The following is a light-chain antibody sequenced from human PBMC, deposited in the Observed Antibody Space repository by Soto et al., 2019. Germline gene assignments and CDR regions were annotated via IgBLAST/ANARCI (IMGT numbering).Light chain of an antibody. CDR1: QSVNSSY. CDR3: QQYXSSXWT. Sequence: EIVLTQSPGTLSLSPGERATLSCRASQSVNSSYLAWYQQKPGQAPRLLIYGASSRATGIPDRFSGSGSGXXXXLTXXXXXXEDXAXXYCQQYXSSXWTFGQGTKVDIK. V-gene: IGKV3-20*01. J-gene: IGKJ1*01. CDR2: GAS.